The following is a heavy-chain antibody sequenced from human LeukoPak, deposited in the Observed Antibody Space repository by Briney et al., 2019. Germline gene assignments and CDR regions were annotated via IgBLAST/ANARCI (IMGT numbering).Heavy chain of an antibody. D-gene: IGHD2-15*01. CDR2: IKKKAHGGTK. J-gene: IGHJ4*02. CDR3: SRDGAVLKSSLFLDY. CDR1: GFTFADYT. Sequence: TLRLSCTASGFTFADYTLSWFRQAPGKGLEWVALIKKKAHGGTKEYAASVKGRFNISRDDSKSIAYLQMNNLKIEDRAVYYCSRDGAVLKSSLFLDYWGQRTLVTVSP. V-gene: IGHV3-49*03.